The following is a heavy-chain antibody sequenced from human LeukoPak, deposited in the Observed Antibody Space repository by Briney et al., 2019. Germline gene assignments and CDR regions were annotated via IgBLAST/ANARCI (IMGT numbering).Heavy chain of an antibody. CDR1: GGSISSYY. J-gene: IGHJ6*03. Sequence: PSETLSLTCTVSGGSISSYYWSWIRQPPGKGLEWIGYIYYSGSTNYNPSLKSRVTISVDTSKKQFSLKLSSVTAADTAVYYCARLSSSSPYYYYYMDVWGKGTTVTISS. V-gene: IGHV4-59*01. CDR3: ARLSSSSPYYYYYMDV. D-gene: IGHD6-6*01. CDR2: IYYSGST.